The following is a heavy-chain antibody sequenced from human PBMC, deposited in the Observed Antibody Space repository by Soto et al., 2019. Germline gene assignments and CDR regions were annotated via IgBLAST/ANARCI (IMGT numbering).Heavy chain of an antibody. D-gene: IGHD5-18*01. J-gene: IGHJ6*02. V-gene: IGHV3-21*01. CDR3: ARDRNPADTAMVTEYYYYYGMDV. Sequence: RGSLRLSCADSGFTFSSYSMNWVRQSPGKGLEWVSSISSSSSYIYYADSVKGRFTISRDNAKNSLYLQMNSLRAEDTAVYYCARDRNPADTAMVTEYYYYYGMDVWGQGTTVTVSS. CDR1: GFTFSSYS. CDR2: ISSSSSYI.